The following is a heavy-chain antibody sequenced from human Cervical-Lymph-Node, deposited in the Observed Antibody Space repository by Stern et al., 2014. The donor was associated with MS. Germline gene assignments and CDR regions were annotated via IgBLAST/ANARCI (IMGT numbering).Heavy chain of an antibody. CDR2: IIPMFGTA. Sequence: QLVQSGAEVKKPGSSVKVSCKASGGTLSDYGISWVRQAPGQGLEWMGGIIPMFGTANYAQKFQGRVTITADDSTNTAYMDLSSLTSEHTAVYYCARDGDSSMLGLDVWGQGTTVTVSS. CDR3: ARDGDSSMLGLDV. CDR1: GGTLSDYG. V-gene: IGHV1-69*01. D-gene: IGHD4-17*01. J-gene: IGHJ6*02.